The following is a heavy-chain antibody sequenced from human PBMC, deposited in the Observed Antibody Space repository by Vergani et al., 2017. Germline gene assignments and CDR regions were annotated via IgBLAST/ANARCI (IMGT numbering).Heavy chain of an antibody. CDR1: GGSISSYS. V-gene: IGHV4-59*01. D-gene: IGHD1-26*01. CDR3: ARELELRAFDI. Sequence: QVQLQESGPGLVKPSETLSLTCTVSGGSISSYSWSWIRQPPGKGLEWIGYIYYRGSTNYNPSLKSRVTISVDTSKNQFSLKLSSVTAADTAVYYCARELELRAFDIWGQGTMVTVSS. J-gene: IGHJ3*02. CDR2: IYYRGST.